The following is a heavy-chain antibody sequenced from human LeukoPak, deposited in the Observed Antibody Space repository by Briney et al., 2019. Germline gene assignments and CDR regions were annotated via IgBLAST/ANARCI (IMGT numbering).Heavy chain of an antibody. CDR2: IIPIFGTA. V-gene: IGHV1-69*13. CDR1: GGTFSSYA. Sequence: SVKVSCKASGGTFSSYAISWVRQAPGQGLEWMGGIIPIFGTANYAQKFQGRVTITADESTSTAYMELSSLRSEDTAVYYCARVSRSSSWYYYYYMDVWGKGTTVTISS. J-gene: IGHJ6*03. D-gene: IGHD6-13*01. CDR3: ARVSRSSSWYYYYYMDV.